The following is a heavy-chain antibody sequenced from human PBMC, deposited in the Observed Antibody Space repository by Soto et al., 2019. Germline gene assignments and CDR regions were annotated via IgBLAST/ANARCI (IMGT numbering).Heavy chain of an antibody. CDR2: ISGSGGMT. Sequence: EAQLLQSGGGLVPPGGSLRLSCVASGFAFGNYPMAWVRQTPGKGLQWISTISGSGGMTDYEDSVRGRFTVSIYHSKDTVHLLMTSLRADDTSVYYCAKDRTMARGIRAFDIWGQGPTVTISS. J-gene: IGHJ3*02. V-gene: IGHV3-23*01. CDR1: GFAFGNYP. D-gene: IGHD3-10*01. CDR3: AKDRTMARGIRAFDI.